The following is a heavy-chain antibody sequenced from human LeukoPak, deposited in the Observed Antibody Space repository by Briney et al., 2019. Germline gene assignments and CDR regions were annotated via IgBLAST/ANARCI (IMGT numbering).Heavy chain of an antibody. V-gene: IGHV3-53*01. CDR3: AKGGGWLYYFDY. D-gene: IGHD2-15*01. J-gene: IGHJ4*02. CDR1: GFTFSSKY. CDR2: IYSGGST. Sequence: GGSLRVSCAASGFTFSSKYRRWVRQDPGKGLECVSVIYSGGSTYYADSVKGRFTISRDNSKNTLYLQMNSLRAEDTAVYYCAKGGGWLYYFDYWGQGTLVTVSS.